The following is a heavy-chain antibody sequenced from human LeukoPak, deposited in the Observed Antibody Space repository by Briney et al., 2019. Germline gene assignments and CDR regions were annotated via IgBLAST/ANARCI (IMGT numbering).Heavy chain of an antibody. CDR3: ARDEYSSGIRAFDI. J-gene: IGHJ3*02. D-gene: IGHD6-19*01. CDR2: IYYSGST. CDR1: GGSISSGGYY. V-gene: IGHV4-61*08. Sequence: PSETLSLTCTVSGGSISSGGYYWSWIRQPPGKGLEWIGYIYYSGSTNYNPSLKSRVTISVDTSKNQFSLKLSSVTAADTAVYYCARDEYSSGIRAFDIWGQGTMVTVSS.